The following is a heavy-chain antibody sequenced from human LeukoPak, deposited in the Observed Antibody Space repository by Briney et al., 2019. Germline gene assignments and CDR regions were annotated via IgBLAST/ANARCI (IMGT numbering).Heavy chain of an antibody. J-gene: IGHJ4*02. D-gene: IGHD6-13*01. V-gene: IGHV3-23*01. CDR1: GFTFSSYA. Sequence: PGGSLRLSCAASGFTFSSYAMSWVRQAPGKGPEWVSAISGSGGSTYYADSVKGRFTISRDNSKNMLYLQMNSLRAEDTAVYYCAKTAGYSSSWYGYWGQGTLVTVSS. CDR3: AKTAGYSSSWYGY. CDR2: ISGSGGST.